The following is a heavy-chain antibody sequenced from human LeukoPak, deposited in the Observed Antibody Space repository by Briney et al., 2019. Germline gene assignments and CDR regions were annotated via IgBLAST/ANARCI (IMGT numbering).Heavy chain of an antibody. CDR3: AKSGGAYGGYGSYFDY. CDR2: ISAYNGHT. J-gene: IGHJ4*02. CDR1: GYTFTSYG. D-gene: IGHD4-17*01. V-gene: IGHV1-18*01. Sequence: ASVKVSCKASGYTFTSYGISWVRQAPGQGLEWMGWISAYNGHTNYAQKFQGRVTMTTDTSTSTAYMELRSLRSDDTAVYYCAKSGGAYGGYGSYFDYWGQGTLVTVSS.